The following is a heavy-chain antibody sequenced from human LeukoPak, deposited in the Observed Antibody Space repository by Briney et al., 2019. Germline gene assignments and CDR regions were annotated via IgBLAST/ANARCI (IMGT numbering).Heavy chain of an antibody. CDR1: GGTFSSYA. D-gene: IGHD2-15*01. CDR3: ARGRGYCSGGSCYSRWFDP. Sequence: SVKVSCKASGGTFSSYAISWVRQAPGQGLEWMXXXXPIFGTANYAQKFQGRVTITADESTSTAYMELSSLRSEDTAVYYCARGRGYCSGGSCYSRWFDPWGQGTLVTVSS. J-gene: IGHJ5*02. CDR2: XXPIFGTA. V-gene: IGHV1-69*01.